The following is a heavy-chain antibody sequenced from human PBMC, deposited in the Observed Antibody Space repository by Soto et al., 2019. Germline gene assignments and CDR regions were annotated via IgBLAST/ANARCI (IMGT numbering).Heavy chain of an antibody. D-gene: IGHD3-10*01. V-gene: IGHV3-15*01. Sequence: EVQLEESGGDLVKPGGSLTLSCVASGFTFSDAWMSWVRQAPGKELEWVGRIKSKTDGGTIDYAAPVKGRFTISRHDSRNRLYLEINSLKTEDTAVYYCAVHSTTWFRDYFQNWGQGTLVTVSS. CDR2: IKSKTDGGTI. CDR1: GFTFSDAW. J-gene: IGHJ1*01. CDR3: AVHSTTWFRDYFQN.